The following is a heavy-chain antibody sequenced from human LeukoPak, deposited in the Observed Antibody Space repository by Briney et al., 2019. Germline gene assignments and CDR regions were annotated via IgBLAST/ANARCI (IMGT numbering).Heavy chain of an antibody. V-gene: IGHV4-61*01. J-gene: IGHJ5*02. CDR1: GGSISSGTYY. CDR2: IYYSGST. D-gene: IGHD1-26*01. CDR3: ARGQIVGATNDWFDP. Sequence: SQTLSLTCTVSGGSISSGTYYWSWIRQPPGKGLEWIGYIYYSGSTNYNPSLKSRVTISVDTSKNQFSLKLSSVTAADTAVYYCARGQIVGATNDWFDPWGQGTLVTVSS.